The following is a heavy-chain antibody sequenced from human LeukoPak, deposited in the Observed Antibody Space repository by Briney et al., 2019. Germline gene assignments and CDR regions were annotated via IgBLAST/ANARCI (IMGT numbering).Heavy chain of an antibody. V-gene: IGHV1-46*01. D-gene: IGHD2-8*01. CDR3: ARSRMVYATYYYYGMDV. CDR2: INPSGGST. CDR1: GYTFTSYY. J-gene: IGHJ6*02. Sequence: ASVKVSCKASGYTFTSYYMHWVRQAPGQGLEWMGIINPSGGSTSYAQTFQGRVTMTRDTSTSTVYMELSSLRSEDTAVYYCARSRMVYATYYYYGMDVWGQGTTVTVSS.